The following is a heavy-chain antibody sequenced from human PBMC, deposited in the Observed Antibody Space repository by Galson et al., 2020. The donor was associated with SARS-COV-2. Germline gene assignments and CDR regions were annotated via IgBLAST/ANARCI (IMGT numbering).Heavy chain of an antibody. V-gene: IGHV4-31*02. J-gene: IGHJ1*01. CDR3: ARGASGGFFQH. CDR2: IYDSGKT. D-gene: IGHD2-8*02. Sequence: RLHPGEGLEWIGNIYDSGKTQYNTSLKSRVTISIDTSNNQFSLKLRSVTAADTAIYYCARGASGGFFQHWGQGTPLTVSS.